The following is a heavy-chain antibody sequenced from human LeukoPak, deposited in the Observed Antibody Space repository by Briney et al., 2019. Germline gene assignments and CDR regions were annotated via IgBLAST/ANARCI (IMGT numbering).Heavy chain of an antibody. D-gene: IGHD1-26*01. J-gene: IGHJ4*02. V-gene: IGHV5-51*01. CDR2: IWPSDSDT. Sequence: GESLKISCKGSGYTFTNYWIGWVRQMPGKGLEWMGIIWPSDSDTRYSPSFQGQVTISADKSISTAYLQWSSLKASDTAIYYCARRISGYYIDYWGQGTLVTVSS. CDR1: GYTFTNYW. CDR3: ARRISGYYIDY.